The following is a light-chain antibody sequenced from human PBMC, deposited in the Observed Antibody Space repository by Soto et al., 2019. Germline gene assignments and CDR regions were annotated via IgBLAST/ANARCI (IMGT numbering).Light chain of an antibody. CDR3: QQRHSYPIT. Sequence: DVQLTQSPSFLSASVGDTVTITCRASQAFYNFLAWYQQKPGKAPKLLIHTVSTLHSGVPSRFSGSGSGTEFTLTISGLQPEDFATYYCQQRHSYPITFGQGTRLEIK. CDR2: TVS. CDR1: QAFYNF. V-gene: IGKV1-9*01. J-gene: IGKJ5*01.